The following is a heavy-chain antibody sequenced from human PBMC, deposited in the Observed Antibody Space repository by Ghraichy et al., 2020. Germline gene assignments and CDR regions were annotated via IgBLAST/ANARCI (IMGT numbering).Heavy chain of an antibody. D-gene: IGHD3-3*01. J-gene: IGHJ4*02. V-gene: IGHV3-7*03. CDR2: IKQDGSEK. Sequence: GGSLRLSCAASGFTFSSYWMSWVRQAPGKGLEWVANIKQDGSEKYYVDSVKGRFTISRDNAKNSLYLQMNSLRAEDTAVYYCARLHPQRFLEWLNYFDYWGQGTLVTVSS. CDR1: GFTFSSYW. CDR3: ARLHPQRFLEWLNYFDY.